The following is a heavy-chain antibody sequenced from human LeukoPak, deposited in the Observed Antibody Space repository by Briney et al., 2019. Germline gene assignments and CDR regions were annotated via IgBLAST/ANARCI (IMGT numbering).Heavy chain of an antibody. J-gene: IGHJ4*02. Sequence: PSETLSLTCTVSGGSISYYYWSSIRQPPGKGLEWIGYIYYSGSTNYNPSLKSRVTISVDTSKNQFSLKLSSVTAADTAVYYCETRQLLQRYFDYWGQGTLVTVSS. V-gene: IGHV4-59*08. CDR3: ETRQLLQRYFDY. CDR1: GGSISYYY. D-gene: IGHD5-18*01. CDR2: IYYSGST.